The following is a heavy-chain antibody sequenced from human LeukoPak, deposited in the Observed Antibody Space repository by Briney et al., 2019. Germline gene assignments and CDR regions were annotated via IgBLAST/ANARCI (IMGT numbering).Heavy chain of an antibody. Sequence: ASLKVSCKGSGYTLTGYYMHLVREAPGEGLEWMGWFNPHSGGTQYAQKLQWRVTMSRDTSISTAYMELSRLRSDDTAVYYCARDLFCGGNLGFYYYYYGMDVWGQGTTVTVSS. J-gene: IGHJ6*02. D-gene: IGHD4-23*01. CDR2: FNPHSGGT. V-gene: IGHV1-2*02. CDR1: GYTLTGYY. CDR3: ARDLFCGGNLGFYYYYYGMDV.